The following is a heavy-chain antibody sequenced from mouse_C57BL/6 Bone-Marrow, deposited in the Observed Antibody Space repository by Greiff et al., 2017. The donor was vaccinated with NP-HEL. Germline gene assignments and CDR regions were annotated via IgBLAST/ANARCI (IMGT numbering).Heavy chain of an antibody. D-gene: IGHD1-1*01. V-gene: IGHV5-6*02. J-gene: IGHJ1*03. CDR3: ARTTVVATKYFDV. Sequence: DVKLVESGGDLVKPGGSLKLSCAASGFTFSSYGMSWVRQTPDKRLEWVATISSGGSYTYYPDSVKGRFTISRDNAKNTLYLQMNSMKSEDTAMYYCARTTVVATKYFDVWGTGTTVTVSS. CDR1: GFTFSSYG. CDR2: ISSGGSYT.